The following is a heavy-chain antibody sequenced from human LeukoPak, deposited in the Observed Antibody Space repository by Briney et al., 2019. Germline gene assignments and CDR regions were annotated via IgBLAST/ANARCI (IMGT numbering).Heavy chain of an antibody. CDR2: INQDESET. J-gene: IGHJ6*02. Sequence: GGSLRLSCVASGFTFSRSWMNWVRQAPGKGLEWVANINQDESETNYVDSVKGRFTISRDNAKNSLSLQMNSLRAEDTAVYYCARGWFGANYGMDVWGQGTTVTVSS. CDR3: ARGWFGANYGMDV. V-gene: IGHV3-7*02. CDR1: GFTFSRSW. D-gene: IGHD3-10*01.